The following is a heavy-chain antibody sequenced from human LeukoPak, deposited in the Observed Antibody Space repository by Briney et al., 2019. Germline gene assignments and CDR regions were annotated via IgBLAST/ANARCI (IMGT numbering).Heavy chain of an antibody. CDR2: ISAYNGNT. CDR3: ARVKVAGRKSNWFDP. J-gene: IGHJ5*02. D-gene: IGHD6-19*01. V-gene: IGHV1-18*01. CDR1: GYTFTSSG. Sequence: ASVKVSCKASGYTFTSSGISWVRQAPGQGLEWMGWISAYNGNTNYAQKLQGRVTMTTDTSTSTAYMELRSLRSDDTAVYYCARVKVAGRKSNWFDPWGQGTLVTVSS.